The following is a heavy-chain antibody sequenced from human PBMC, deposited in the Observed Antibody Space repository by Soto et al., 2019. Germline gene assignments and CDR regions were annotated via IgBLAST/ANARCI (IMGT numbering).Heavy chain of an antibody. V-gene: IGHV3-15*01. CDR3: TTDDPINKY. CDR2: IKSNTDGGTT. Sequence: GGSLRLSCTASGIIFSNTWINWVRQAPGKGLEWVGRIKSNTDGGTTDYATPVKGRFAISRDDSKNTLYLQMNSLKTEDAAVYYCTTDDPINKYWGQGTLVTVSS. CDR1: GIIFSNTW. J-gene: IGHJ4*02.